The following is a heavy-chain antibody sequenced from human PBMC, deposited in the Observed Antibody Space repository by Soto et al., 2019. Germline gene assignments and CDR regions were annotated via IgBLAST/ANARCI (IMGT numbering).Heavy chain of an antibody. J-gene: IGHJ4*02. CDR1: GFTFSSYA. V-gene: IGHV3-23*01. Sequence: PGGSLRLSCAASGFTFSSYAMTWVRQAPGKGLEWVSTISGSGGYTYYPDSVKGRITISRDNSKNTLSLQMNSLRAEDSAVYYCAKGKANTVFGVDTPFDYWGQGTLVTVSS. D-gene: IGHD3-3*01. CDR3: AKGKANTVFGVDTPFDY. CDR2: ISGSGGYT.